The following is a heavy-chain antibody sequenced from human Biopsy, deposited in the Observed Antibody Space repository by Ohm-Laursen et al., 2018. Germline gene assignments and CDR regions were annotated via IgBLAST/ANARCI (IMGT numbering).Heavy chain of an antibody. D-gene: IGHD6-19*01. J-gene: IGHJ3*02. Sequence: SGTLSLTCAVYGGSFSGYYWSWIRQPPGKGLEWIGEMNHGGSTNYNPSLKSRITISVDTSKNQFSLKLTSVTAADTAVYYCAKHGSGWTGDDAFHIWGQGTMVTVSS. CDR1: GGSFSGYY. CDR2: MNHGGST. CDR3: AKHGSGWTGDDAFHI. V-gene: IGHV4-34*01.